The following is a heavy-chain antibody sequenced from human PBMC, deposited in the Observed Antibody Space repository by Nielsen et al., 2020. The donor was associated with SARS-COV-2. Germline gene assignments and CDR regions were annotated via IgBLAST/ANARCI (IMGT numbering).Heavy chain of an antibody. CDR2: INHSGST. D-gene: IGHD3-10*01. CDR3: ARTLGRQALPLWFGESHTDY. J-gene: IGHJ4*02. V-gene: IGHV4-34*01. Sequence: REAPGKGLEWFGEINHSGSTNYNPSLKSRVTISVDTSKNQFSLKLSSVTAADTAVYYCARTLGRQALPLWFGESHTDYWGQGTLVTVSS.